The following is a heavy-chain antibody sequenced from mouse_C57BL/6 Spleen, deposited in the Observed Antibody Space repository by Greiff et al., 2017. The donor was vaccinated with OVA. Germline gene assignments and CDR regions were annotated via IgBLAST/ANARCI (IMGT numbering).Heavy chain of an antibody. V-gene: IGHV1-53*01. Sequence: VQLQQPGTELVKPGASVKLSCKASGYTFTSYWMHWVKQRPGQGLEWIGNINPSNGGTNYNEKFKSKATLTVDKSSSTAYMQLSSLTSEDSAVYYCARSYGSSYVPRYYFDYWGQGTTLTVSS. J-gene: IGHJ2*01. CDR1: GYTFTSYW. D-gene: IGHD1-1*01. CDR2: INPSNGGT. CDR3: ARSYGSSYVPRYYFDY.